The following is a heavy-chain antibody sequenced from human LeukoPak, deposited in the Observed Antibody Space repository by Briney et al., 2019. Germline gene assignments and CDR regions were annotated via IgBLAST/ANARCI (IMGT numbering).Heavy chain of an antibody. CDR2: INHSGST. V-gene: IGHV4-34*01. D-gene: IGHD5-18*01. J-gene: IGHJ6*03. Sequence: SETLSLTCSVYGGSFSGYYWSWIRQPPGKGLECIGEINHSGSTNYNPSRKSRVTILVDTSKNQFSLKLTSVTAADTVAYFCARVGYSYVINDWSRTGLGAYPTKYYYHMDVWGKGPTVTVSS. CDR1: GGSFSGYY. CDR3: ARVGYSYVINDWSRTGLGAYPTKYYYHMDV.